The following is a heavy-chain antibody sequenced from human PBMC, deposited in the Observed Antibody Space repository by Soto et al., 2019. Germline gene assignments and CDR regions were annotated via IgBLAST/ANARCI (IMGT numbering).Heavy chain of an antibody. V-gene: IGHV3-30*04. D-gene: IGHD5-12*01. CDR2: ISYDGRNK. CDR3: ARDGGGQDGYNFDY. Sequence: GGSLSLSCAASGFTFRSYAMHWVRQAPAKGLEWVAVISYDGRNKFYADSVRGRFTISRDNSKNTLYLQMNSLRAEDTAVYYCARDGGGQDGYNFDYWGQGTLVTVSS. CDR1: GFTFRSYA. J-gene: IGHJ4*02.